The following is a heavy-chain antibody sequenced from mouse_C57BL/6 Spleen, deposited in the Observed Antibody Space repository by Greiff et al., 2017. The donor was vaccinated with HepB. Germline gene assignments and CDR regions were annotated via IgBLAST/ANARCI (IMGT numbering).Heavy chain of an antibody. D-gene: IGHD2-10*01. CDR2: ISSGGSYT. Sequence: EVHLVESGGDLVKPGGSLKLSCAASGFTFSSYGMSWVRQTPDKRLEWVATISSGGSYTYYPDSVKGRFTISRDNAKNTLYLQMSSLKSEDTAMYYCATYYGNSYYYAMDYWGQGTSVTVSS. J-gene: IGHJ4*01. V-gene: IGHV5-6*01. CDR1: GFTFSSYG. CDR3: ATYYGNSYYYAMDY.